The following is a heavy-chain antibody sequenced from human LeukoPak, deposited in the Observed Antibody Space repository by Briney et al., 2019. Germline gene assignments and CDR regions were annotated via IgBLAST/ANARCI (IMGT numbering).Heavy chain of an antibody. CDR3: AACYEQQLVREYYYYYMDV. Sequence: SVKVSCKASGCTFISYAISWVRQAPGQGLEWMGVILPIFATANYAQKFQGRVTITADESTSTAYMELSSLRSEDTAVYYCAACYEQQLVREYYYYYMDVWGKGTTVTISS. V-gene: IGHV1-69*01. CDR1: GCTFISYA. J-gene: IGHJ6*03. D-gene: IGHD6-13*01. CDR2: ILPIFATA.